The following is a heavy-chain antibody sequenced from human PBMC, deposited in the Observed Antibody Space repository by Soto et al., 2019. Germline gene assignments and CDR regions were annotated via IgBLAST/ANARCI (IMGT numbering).Heavy chain of an antibody. D-gene: IGHD3-10*01. CDR2: IIPVFGTA. J-gene: IGHJ6*02. CDR3: ARFLGGAGSYYDEKNYNPSNGMEL. V-gene: IGHV1-69*13. CDR1: GGPYNSFA. Sequence: SVKVSCKASGGPYNSFAISWVRQAPGQGLEWIGGIIPVFGTATYAQKFKGRVTITAEESTSTAYMELSSLTSEDTAVYYCARFLGGAGSYYDEKNYNPSNGMELWGQRTTVTVSS.